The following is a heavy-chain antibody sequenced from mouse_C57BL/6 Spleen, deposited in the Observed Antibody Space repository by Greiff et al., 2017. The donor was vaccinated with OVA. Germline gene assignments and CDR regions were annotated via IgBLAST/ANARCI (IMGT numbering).Heavy chain of an antibody. V-gene: IGHV1-82*01. J-gene: IGHJ1*03. Sequence: QVQLQQSGPELVKPGASVKISCKASGYAFSSSWMNWVKQRPGKGLEWIGRIYPGDGDTNYNGKFKGKATLTADKSSSTAYMQLSSLASEDSAVYFCARETESEYFDVWGKGTTVTVSS. CDR1: GYAFSSSW. CDR2: IYPGDGDT. CDR3: ARETESEYFDV.